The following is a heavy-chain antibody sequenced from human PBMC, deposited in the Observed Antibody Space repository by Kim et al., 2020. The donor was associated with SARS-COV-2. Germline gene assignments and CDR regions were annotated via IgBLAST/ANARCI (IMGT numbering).Heavy chain of an antibody. J-gene: IGHJ4*02. CDR3: ARYFLSPFDD. D-gene: IGHD3-3*01. V-gene: IGHV3-48*03. CDR1: GFIFSDFE. Sequence: GGSLRLSCAASGFIFSDFEMNWVRQTPGRGLEWVSFITRNGFSSHYTESVKGRFIISRDNAKRSLHLQMNKLRDEDSGVYFCARYFLSPFDDWGQGTPVTLYS. CDR2: ITRNGFSS.